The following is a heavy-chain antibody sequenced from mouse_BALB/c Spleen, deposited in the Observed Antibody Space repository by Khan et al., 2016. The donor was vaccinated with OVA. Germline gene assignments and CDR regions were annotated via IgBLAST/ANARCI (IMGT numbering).Heavy chain of an antibody. Sequence: QVQLKQSGAELAKPGASVKMSCKASGYTFTSYWMHWVKQRPGQGLEWIGYINPSAGYIDYNQKFKDKATLTADKSSSTAYMQLNSLTSEDSAVYYCARDRIDYWGQGTTLTVSS. CDR3: ARDRIDY. V-gene: IGHV1-7*01. CDR2: INPSAGYI. CDR1: GYTFTSYW. J-gene: IGHJ2*01.